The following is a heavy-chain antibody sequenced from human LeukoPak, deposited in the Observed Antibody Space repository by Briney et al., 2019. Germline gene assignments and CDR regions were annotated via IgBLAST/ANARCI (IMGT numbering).Heavy chain of an antibody. CDR1: GYTFTGNF. J-gene: IGHJ4*02. CDR3: ARGTDCSGGSCLDY. CDR2: INPDSGGA. D-gene: IGHD2-15*01. Sequence: ASVKVSCKASGYTFTGNFMHWLRQAPGQGLEWMGLINPDSGGANYAQKFQGRVTMSRDTSISTAYMELSRLRSDDTAVYYCARGTDCSGGSCLDYWGQGTLVTVSS. V-gene: IGHV1-2*06.